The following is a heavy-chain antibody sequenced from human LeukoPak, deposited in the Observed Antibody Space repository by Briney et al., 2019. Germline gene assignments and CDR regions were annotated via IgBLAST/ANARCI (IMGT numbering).Heavy chain of an antibody. D-gene: IGHD1-26*01. Sequence: GGSLRLSCAASGFTFSNAWMSWVRQAPGKGLEWVGRIKSKTDGGTTDYAAPVKGRFTISRDDSKNTLYLQMNSLRAEDTALYYCARCDSGHYARPIDYWGQGTLVTVSS. V-gene: IGHV3-15*05. J-gene: IGHJ4*02. CDR3: ARCDSGHYARPIDY. CDR2: IKSKTDGGTT. CDR1: GFTFSNAW.